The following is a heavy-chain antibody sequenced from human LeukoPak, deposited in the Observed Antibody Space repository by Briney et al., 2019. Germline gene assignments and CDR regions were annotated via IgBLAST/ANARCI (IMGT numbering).Heavy chain of an antibody. CDR1: GYTFTGYY. CDR2: INPNSGGT. D-gene: IGHD6-19*01. V-gene: IGHV1-2*02. J-gene: IGHJ4*02. Sequence: VASVKVSCKASGYTFTGYYMHWVRQAPGQGLEWMGWINPNSGGTNYAQKFQGRVTITRNTSLSTAYMELSSLRSEDTAVYYCAKGGAGQWLDPDLNYWGQGTLVTVSS. CDR3: AKGGAGQWLDPDLNY.